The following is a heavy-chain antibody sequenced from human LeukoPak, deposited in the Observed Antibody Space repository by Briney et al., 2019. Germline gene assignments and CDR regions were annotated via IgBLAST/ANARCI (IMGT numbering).Heavy chain of an antibody. CDR2: IHYSGST. J-gene: IGHJ4*02. CDR1: GFTFSSYA. Sequence: SGGSLRLSCAASGFTFSSYAMSWVRQAPGKGLEWIGYIHYSGSTNYNPSLKSRVTILIDTSTNQFSLTLTSVAAADTAVYYCARQKYYYDSSGYSPSDYWGQGTLVTVSS. D-gene: IGHD3-22*01. V-gene: IGHV4-59*08. CDR3: ARQKYYYDSSGYSPSDY.